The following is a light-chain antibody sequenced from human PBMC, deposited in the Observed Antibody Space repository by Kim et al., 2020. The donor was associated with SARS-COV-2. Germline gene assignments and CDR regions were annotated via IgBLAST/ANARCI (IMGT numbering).Light chain of an antibody. V-gene: IGLV4-60*03. Sequence: QPVLTQSSSASASLGSSVKLTCTLSSGHSSYIIEWHQQQPGKAPRYLMKLEGSGSYNKGSEVPDRFSGSSSGADRYLTISNLQSEDEADYYCETWDRTLFGRGTKVTVL. J-gene: IGLJ3*02. CDR1: SGHSSYI. CDR3: ETWDRTL. CDR2: LEGSGSY.